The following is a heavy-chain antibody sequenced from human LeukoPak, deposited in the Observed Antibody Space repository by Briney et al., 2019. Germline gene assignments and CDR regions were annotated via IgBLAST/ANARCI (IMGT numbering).Heavy chain of an antibody. CDR2: IGTAGDI. V-gene: IGHV3-13*01. D-gene: IGHD6-19*01. CDR1: GFTFSNYD. J-gene: IGHJ4*02. CDR3: ARDNGRRSSSGWSRDDY. Sequence: GGSLRLSCAASGFTFSNYDMHWVRQATGKGLEWVSGIGTAGDIYYPGSVKGRFTISRENAKNSLYLQMNSLRAGDTAVYYCARDNGRRSSSGWSRDDYWGQGTLVTVSS.